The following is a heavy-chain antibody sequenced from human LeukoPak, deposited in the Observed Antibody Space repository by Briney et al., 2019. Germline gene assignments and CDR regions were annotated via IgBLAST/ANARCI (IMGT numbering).Heavy chain of an antibody. CDR2: IKEDGSDK. Sequence: GGSLRLSCAASGFTFRNYWMSWVRQAPGKGLECVAYIKEDGSDKNYVDSVKGRFTISRDNAKSSLYLQMNSLRVEDTAVYYCVRGTRSNSFWGQGTQVTVSS. J-gene: IGHJ4*02. CDR1: GFTFRNYW. CDR3: VRGTRSNSF. V-gene: IGHV3-7*01. D-gene: IGHD6-6*01.